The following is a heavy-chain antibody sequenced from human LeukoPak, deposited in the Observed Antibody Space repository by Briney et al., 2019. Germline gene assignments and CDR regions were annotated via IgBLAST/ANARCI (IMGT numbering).Heavy chain of an antibody. CDR2: IKSKTDGETT. V-gene: IGHV3-15*01. CDR1: GFTFSNAW. CDR3: TTELWWQDFDY. Sequence: GGSLRLSCAASGFTFSNAWMSWVRQAPGKGLEWVGRIKSKTDGETTDYAAPVKGRFTISRDDSKNTLYLQMNSLKTEDTAVHYCTTELWWQDFDYWGQGTLVTVSS. D-gene: IGHD2-21*01. J-gene: IGHJ4*02.